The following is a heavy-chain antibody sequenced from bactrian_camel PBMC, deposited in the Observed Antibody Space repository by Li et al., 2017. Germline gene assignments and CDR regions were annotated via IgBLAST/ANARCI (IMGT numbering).Heavy chain of an antibody. D-gene: IGHD7*01. V-gene: IGHV3S53*01. Sequence: VQLVESGGGLVQPGGSLRLSCAASAATGGPFYMAYFRQAPGKEREGVATIDSDGSTKYADSVKVRFTISKDNAKRTLYLQMNSLKPEDTAMYYCAAPCDLLSYRDDWFHRSSFKHWGQGTQVTVS. CDR3: AAPCDLLSYRDDWFHRSSFKH. CDR1: AATGGPFY. CDR2: IDSDGST. J-gene: IGHJ4*01.